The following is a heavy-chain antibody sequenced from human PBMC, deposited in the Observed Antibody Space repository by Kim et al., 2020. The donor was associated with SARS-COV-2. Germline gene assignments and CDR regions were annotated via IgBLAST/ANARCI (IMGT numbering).Heavy chain of an antibody. Sequence: AQKFQGRVTMTEDTSTGTAYMELSSLRSEDTAVYYCATSGIAVAGTRADYWGQGTLVTVSS. CDR3: ATSGIAVAGTRADY. J-gene: IGHJ4*02. D-gene: IGHD6-19*01. V-gene: IGHV1-24*01.